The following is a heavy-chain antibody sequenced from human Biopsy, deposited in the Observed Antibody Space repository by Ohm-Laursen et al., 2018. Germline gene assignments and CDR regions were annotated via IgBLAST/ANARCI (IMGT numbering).Heavy chain of an antibody. CDR2: VHKSGNT. J-gene: IGHJ5*02. D-gene: IGHD3-16*01. V-gene: IGHV4-31*03. CDR1: GVSMNTGTYY. CDR3: TRAGGGKIYGP. Sequence: TLSLTCTVSGVSMNTGTYYWTWIRQNPATGLEWIGYVHKSGNTLYNPSLKSRLSISVDTSRNQFSLKLTSVTAADPALYYCTRAGGGKIYGPWGQGTLVTVSS.